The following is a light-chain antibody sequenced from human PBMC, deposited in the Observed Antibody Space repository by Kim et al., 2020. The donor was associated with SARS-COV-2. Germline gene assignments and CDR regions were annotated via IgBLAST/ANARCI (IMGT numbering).Light chain of an antibody. V-gene: IGLV3-9*01. J-gene: IGLJ2*01. CDR1: NIGNRL. Sequence: SVDLGQTARITCEGNNIGNRLVNWYQHKPGQAPVMVIHKDSNRPSGIPEGFSGSNSGKVATLTISRAHAGDEADYYCQVWDSNTVIFGGGTQLTVL. CDR3: QVWDSNTVI. CDR2: KDS.